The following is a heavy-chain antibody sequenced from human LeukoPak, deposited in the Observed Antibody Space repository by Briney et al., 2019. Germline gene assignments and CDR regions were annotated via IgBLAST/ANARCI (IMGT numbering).Heavy chain of an antibody. Sequence: PSETLSLTCTVSGGCIGTTNYYWGWIRQPPGRGLEWIGNIYNSGSTFYNPSLQSRVTISVDTSKNQFSLNLSSVTAADTAVYIVARPAGRKVFDYWGQGTLVIVSS. CDR2: IYNSGST. D-gene: IGHD1-14*01. CDR3: ARPAGRKVFDY. V-gene: IGHV4-39*01. J-gene: IGHJ4*02. CDR1: GGCIGTTNYY.